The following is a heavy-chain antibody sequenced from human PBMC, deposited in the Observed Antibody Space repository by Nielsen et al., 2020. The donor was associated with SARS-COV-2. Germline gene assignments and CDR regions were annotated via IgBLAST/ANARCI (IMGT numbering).Heavy chain of an antibody. CDR3: ARDSSGTYRRVDY. D-gene: IGHD3-22*01. CDR1: GYTFTNHY. CDR2: INPTNGGT. V-gene: IGHV1-46*01. Sequence: ASAKASCKASGYTFTNHYMHWVRQAPGQGLEWMGLINPTNGGTTYAQKFLGTVTMTRDTSTSTVYMELSSLRFDDTAVYYCARDSSGTYRRVDYWGQGTLVTVSS. J-gene: IGHJ4*02.